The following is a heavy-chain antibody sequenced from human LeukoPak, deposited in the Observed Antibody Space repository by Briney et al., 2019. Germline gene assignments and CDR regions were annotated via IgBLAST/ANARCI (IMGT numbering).Heavy chain of an antibody. D-gene: IGHD3-16*01. CDR1: GDSITSSY. Sequence: SETLSLTCPVSGDSITSSYWSWIRQPPGQGLEWIGFIYYTGSTSYTPSFKSRVTISLDKSKNQFSLQLTSVTAADTATYYCARLTDGRGGDWYFDLWGRGTLVTVSS. CDR2: IYYTGST. V-gene: IGHV4-59*01. J-gene: IGHJ2*01. CDR3: ARLTDGRGGDWYFDL.